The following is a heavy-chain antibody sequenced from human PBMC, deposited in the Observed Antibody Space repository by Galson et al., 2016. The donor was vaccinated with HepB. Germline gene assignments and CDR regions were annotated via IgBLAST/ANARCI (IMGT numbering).Heavy chain of an antibody. Sequence: SLRLSCAASGFTFRSYGMHWVRQAPGKGLEWVAVIWYDGSNKYYGDSVKGRFTISSDNSKNSLYLQMNSLGPEDKAVYYCAAYDTGHFDYWGQGTVVTVSS. CDR3: AAYDTGHFDY. J-gene: IGHJ4*02. CDR1: GFTFRSYG. D-gene: IGHD3-9*01. CDR2: IWYDGSNK. V-gene: IGHV3-33*01.